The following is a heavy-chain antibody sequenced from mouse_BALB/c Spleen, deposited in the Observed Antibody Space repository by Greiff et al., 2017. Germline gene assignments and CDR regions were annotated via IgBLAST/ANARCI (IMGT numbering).Heavy chain of an antibody. CDR2: IDPSDSYT. J-gene: IGHJ3*01. Sequence: QVQLQQPGAELVKPGASVKMSCKASGYTFTSYWMHWVKQRPGQGLEWIGVIDPSDSYTSYNQKFKGKATLTVDTSSSTAYMQLSSLTSEDSAVYYCARESFNGNPFAYWGQGTLVTVSA. CDR1: GYTFTSYW. V-gene: IGHV1-59*01. D-gene: IGHD2-1*01. CDR3: ARESFNGNPFAY.